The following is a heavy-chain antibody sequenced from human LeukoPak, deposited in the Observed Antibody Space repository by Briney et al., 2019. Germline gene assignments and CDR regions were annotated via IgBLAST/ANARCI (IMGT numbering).Heavy chain of an antibody. CDR2: INPSGGST. D-gene: IGHD3-22*01. Sequence: ASVKVSCKPSGGTFSSYAISWVRQAPGQGLEWMGIINPSGGSTSYAQKFQGRVTMTRDMSTSTVYMELSSLRSEDTAVYYCAGADSSGYSAALDYWGQGTLVTVSS. J-gene: IGHJ4*02. CDR3: AGADSSGYSAALDY. V-gene: IGHV1-46*01. CDR1: GGTFSSYA.